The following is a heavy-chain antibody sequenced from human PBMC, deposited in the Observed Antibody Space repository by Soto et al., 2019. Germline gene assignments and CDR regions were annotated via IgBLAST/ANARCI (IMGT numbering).Heavy chain of an antibody. V-gene: IGHV3-11*01. D-gene: IGHD6-19*01. CDR1: GFTFSDYY. CDR3: ARDMESEQWRIPEMDY. J-gene: IGHJ4*02. Sequence: QVQLVESGGGLVKPGGSLRLSCAASGFTFSDYYMSWIRQAPGKGLEWGSYISSSGSTIYYADSVKGRFTISRDNAKNSLYLQMNSLRAEDTAVYYCARDMESEQWRIPEMDYWGQGTLVTVSS. CDR2: ISSSGSTI.